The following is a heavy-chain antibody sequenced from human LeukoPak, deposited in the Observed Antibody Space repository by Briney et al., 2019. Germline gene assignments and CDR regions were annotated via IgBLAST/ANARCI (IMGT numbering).Heavy chain of an antibody. CDR1: GYTFTGYY. CDR2: NKPNSGGT. Sequence: GASVKVSSKASGYTFTGYYMYCVRHAPVQRLEWMGCNKPNSGGTNYAQKVQGRVTMTRDTSISTAYMELSRLRSDDTAVYYCARARDAFDIWGQGTMVTVSS. CDR3: ARARDAFDI. J-gene: IGHJ3*02. V-gene: IGHV1-2*02.